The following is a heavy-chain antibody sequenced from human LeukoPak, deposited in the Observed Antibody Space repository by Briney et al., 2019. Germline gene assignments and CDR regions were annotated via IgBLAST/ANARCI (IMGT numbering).Heavy chain of an antibody. CDR3: ARHTTAGYYYCGMDG. D-gene: IGHD1-26*01. J-gene: IGHJ6*02. Sequence: SETLSLTCTVSGGSISSNYWSWIRQPPGKGLEWVGYISYSGSTNYNPSLKSRVTISVDTSKSQFSLKLSSVTAADTAVYYCARHTTAGYYYCGMDGWGQGTTVSVSS. CDR1: GGSISSNY. CDR2: ISYSGST. V-gene: IGHV4-59*08.